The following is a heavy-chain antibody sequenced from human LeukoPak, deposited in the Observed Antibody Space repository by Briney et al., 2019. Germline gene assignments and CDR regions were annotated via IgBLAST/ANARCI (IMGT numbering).Heavy chain of an antibody. CDR2: MNPKSGNT. CDR3: ASVGREESGYSWFET. Sequence: GPSVTLSCKSSGSTFTSYDNNLVRQAPGPGLELVGLMNPKSGNTCYAQTFQGRVTITRNTSISTAYMELRSLRSEDEAADYCASVGREESGYSWFETRGERNPFTVSS. V-gene: IGHV1-8*03. CDR1: GSTFTSYD. D-gene: IGHD5-12*01. J-gene: IGHJ5*02.